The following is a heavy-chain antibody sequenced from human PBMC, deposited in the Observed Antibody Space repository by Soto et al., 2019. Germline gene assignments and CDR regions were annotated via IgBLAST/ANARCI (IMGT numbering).Heavy chain of an antibody. CDR1: GGSISSGGYS. D-gene: IGHD3-22*01. Sequence: TLSLTCAVSGGSISSGGYSWSLIRQPPGKGLEWIGYIYHSGSTCYNPSLKSRVTISVDRSKDQFSLKLSSVTAADTAVYYCARVDYDETIDYWGQGTLVTVSS. V-gene: IGHV4-30-2*01. J-gene: IGHJ4*02. CDR3: ARVDYDETIDY. CDR2: IYHSGST.